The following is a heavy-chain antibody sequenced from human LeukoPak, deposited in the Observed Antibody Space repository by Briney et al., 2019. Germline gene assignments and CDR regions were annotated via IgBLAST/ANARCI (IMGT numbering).Heavy chain of an antibody. D-gene: IGHD3-3*01. CDR3: ARGETYYDFWSGYLPYYYYGMDV. CDR1: GYTFTSYD. J-gene: IGHJ6*02. Sequence: ASVRVSCKASGYTFTSYDINWVRQATGQGLEWMGWMNPNSGNTGYAQKFQGRVTMTRNTSISTAYMGLSSLRSEDTAVYYCARGETYYDFWSGYLPYYYYGMDVWGQGTTVTVSS. CDR2: MNPNSGNT. V-gene: IGHV1-8*01.